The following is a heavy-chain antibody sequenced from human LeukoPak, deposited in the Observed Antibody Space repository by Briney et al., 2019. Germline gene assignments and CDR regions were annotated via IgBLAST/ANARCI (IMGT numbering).Heavy chain of an antibody. J-gene: IGHJ4*02. V-gene: IGHV4-39*01. D-gene: IGHD6-19*01. CDR1: GASVSGSGYY. Sequence: PSETLSLTCAVSGASVSGSGYYLGWIRQPPGKGLEWIGNIYYTGSTYYNASLQSRVTISIDMSKNQFSLRLSSVTAADTAMYYCVKSGGYGLIDYWGQGTLVTVSS. CDR2: IYYTGST. CDR3: VKSGGYGLIDY.